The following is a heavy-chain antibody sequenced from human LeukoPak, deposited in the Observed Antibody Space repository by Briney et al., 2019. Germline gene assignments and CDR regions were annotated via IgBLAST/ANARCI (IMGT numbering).Heavy chain of an antibody. J-gene: IGHJ6*02. CDR2: INHNSGDT. CDR1: GYTFSGNY. V-gene: IGHV1-2*02. Sequence: ASVKVSCKTSGYTFSGNYIYWVRQAPGQGLEWMGWINHNSGDTNYAQKFQGRVTMTRDTSISTAYMDLSSLISDDTAVYYCARGGSSSGSYYYGVDAWGQGTTVTVSS. CDR3: ARGGSSSGSYYYGVDA. D-gene: IGHD3-10*01.